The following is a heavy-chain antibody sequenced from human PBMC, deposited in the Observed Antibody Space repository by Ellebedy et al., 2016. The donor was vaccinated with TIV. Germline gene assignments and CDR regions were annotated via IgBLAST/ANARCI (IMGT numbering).Heavy chain of an antibody. CDR3: ARAGSSGWEAYFDL. CDR2: INSDGSST. CDR1: GFTFTQYW. Sequence: GESLKISCAASGFTFTQYWLHWVRQAPGKGPVWVSRINSDGSSTTYADSVKGRFTISSDNAKNTLYLQMNSLRAEDTAVYYCARAGSSGWEAYFDLWGRGTLVTVSS. V-gene: IGHV3-74*01. J-gene: IGHJ2*01. D-gene: IGHD6-19*01.